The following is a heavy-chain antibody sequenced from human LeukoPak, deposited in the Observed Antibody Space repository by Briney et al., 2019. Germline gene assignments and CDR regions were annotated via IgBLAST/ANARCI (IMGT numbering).Heavy chain of an antibody. Sequence: SETLSLTCTVSGGSISSSDFYWGWIRQPPGKGLEWIGYIYYSGSTYYNPSLKSRVTISVDTSKNQFSLKLSSVTAADTAVYYCARDYFGLGGIDSWGQGALVTVSS. CDR1: GGSISSSDFY. V-gene: IGHV4-30-4*08. CDR3: ARDYFGLGGIDS. D-gene: IGHD3-10*01. CDR2: IYYSGST. J-gene: IGHJ4*02.